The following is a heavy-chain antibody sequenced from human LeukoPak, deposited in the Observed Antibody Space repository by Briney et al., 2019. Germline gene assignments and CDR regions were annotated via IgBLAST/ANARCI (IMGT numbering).Heavy chain of an antibody. V-gene: IGHV4-30-4*08. CDR3: ARVIAATVNSRFDP. Sequence: SETLSLTCTVSGDSLSSGDYYWSWIRQSPGKGLEWIGYIYYSGSTYHNPSLKSRVTISVDTSKNQFSLKLSSVTAADTAAYYCARVIAATVNSRFDPWGQGTLVTVSS. D-gene: IGHD6-13*01. CDR1: GDSLSSGDYY. J-gene: IGHJ5*02. CDR2: IYYSGST.